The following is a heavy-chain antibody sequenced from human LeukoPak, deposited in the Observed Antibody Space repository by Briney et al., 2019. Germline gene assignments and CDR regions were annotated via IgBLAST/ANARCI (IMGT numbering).Heavy chain of an antibody. D-gene: IGHD6-13*01. CDR1: GFTFSSYS. CDR3: AKVARWSGIRAQYYYYYMDV. V-gene: IGHV3-21*01. Sequence: PGGSLRLSCAASGFTFSSYSMNWVRQAPGKGLEWVSSISSSSSYIYYADSVKGRFTISRDNAKNSLYLQMNSLRAEDTAVYYCAKVARWSGIRAQYYYYYMDVWGKGTTVTISS. CDR2: ISSSSSYI. J-gene: IGHJ6*03.